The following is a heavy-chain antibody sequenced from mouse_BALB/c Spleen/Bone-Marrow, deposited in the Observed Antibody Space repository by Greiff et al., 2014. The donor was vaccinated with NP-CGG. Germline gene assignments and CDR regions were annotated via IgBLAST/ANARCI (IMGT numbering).Heavy chain of an antibody. CDR2: INPSTGYT. D-gene: IGHD4-1*01. CDR3: ARRLNWDWFAY. V-gene: IGHV1-7*01. Sequence: VQLQQSGAELAKPGASVKMSCKASGYTFTCYWMHWVKQRPGQGLEWIGYINPSTGYTDYNQKFKDKATLTADKSSSTAYMQLSSLTSEDSAVYYCARRLNWDWFAYWGQGTLVTVSA. CDR1: GYTFTCYW. J-gene: IGHJ3*01.